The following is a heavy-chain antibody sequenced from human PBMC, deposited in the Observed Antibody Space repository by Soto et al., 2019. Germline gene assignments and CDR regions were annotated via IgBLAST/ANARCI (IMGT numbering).Heavy chain of an antibody. Sequence: EVQLVESGGGLVQPGGSLRLSCAASGFTFSSYSMNWVRQAPGKGLEWVSYISSSSSTIYYADSVKGRFTISRDNAKNSLYLQMNSLRAEDTAVYYCARAAGGDYYYYGMDVWGQGTTVTVPS. D-gene: IGHD6-19*01. CDR3: ARAAGGDYYYYGMDV. CDR2: ISSSSSTI. CDR1: GFTFSSYS. J-gene: IGHJ6*02. V-gene: IGHV3-48*01.